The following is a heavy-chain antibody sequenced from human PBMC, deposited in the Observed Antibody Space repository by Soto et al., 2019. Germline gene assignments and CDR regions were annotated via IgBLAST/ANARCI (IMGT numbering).Heavy chain of an antibody. CDR3: ARDRIIGTSYSDY. CDR1: SCSINSFY. D-gene: IGHD1-7*01. V-gene: IGHV4-4*07. CDR2: IHSSGTT. Sequence: PSETLSLTCPVSSCSINSFYWAWMRQPAGKGLEWIGRIHSSGTTNYNPSLSSRVTMSVDPSKNQFSLRLTSVTAADTAVYYCARDRIIGTSYSDYWGQGILVPVSS. J-gene: IGHJ4*02.